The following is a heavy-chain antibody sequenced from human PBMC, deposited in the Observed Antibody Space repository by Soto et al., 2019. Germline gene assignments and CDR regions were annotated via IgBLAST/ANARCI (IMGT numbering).Heavy chain of an antibody. J-gene: IGHJ4*02. D-gene: IGHD2-21*01. CDR2: IYYSGST. CDR3: ARVHSPGIAYFDY. V-gene: IGHV4-31*03. Sequence: SETLSLTCTVSGGSISSGGYYWGWIRHHPGKGLEWIGYIYYSGSTYYNPSLKSRVTISVDTSKNQFSLKLSSVTAADTAVYYCARVHSPGIAYFDYWGQGTLVTVSS. CDR1: GGSISSGGYY.